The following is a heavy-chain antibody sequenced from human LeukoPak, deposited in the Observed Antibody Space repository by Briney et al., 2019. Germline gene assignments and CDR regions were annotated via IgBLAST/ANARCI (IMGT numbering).Heavy chain of an antibody. CDR2: IYYSGST. J-gene: IGHJ5*02. D-gene: IGHD6-13*01. CDR1: GGSISSYY. Sequence: SETLSLTCTVSGGSISSYYWSWIRQPPGKGLEWIGYIYYSGSTNYNPSLKSRVTISVDTSKNQFSLKLSSVTAADTAVYYCARVAVARAGVWFDPWGQGTLVTVSS. CDR3: ARVAVARAGVWFDP. V-gene: IGHV4-59*01.